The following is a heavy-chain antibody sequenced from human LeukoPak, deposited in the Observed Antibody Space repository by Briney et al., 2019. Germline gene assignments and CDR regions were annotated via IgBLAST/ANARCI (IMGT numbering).Heavy chain of an antibody. CDR2: ISSTSGTI. CDR3: ARVSFTSAWSFDY. J-gene: IGHJ4*02. D-gene: IGHD6-19*01. CDR1: GFTFTSYG. Sequence: GGSLRLSCTDSGFTFTSYGMNWVRQAPGKGLEWVSYISSTSGTIQYGDFVNGRFTISRDNAKNSLYLQIDGLRAEDTAVYYCARVSFTSAWSFDYWGPGTLVTVSS. V-gene: IGHV3-48*04.